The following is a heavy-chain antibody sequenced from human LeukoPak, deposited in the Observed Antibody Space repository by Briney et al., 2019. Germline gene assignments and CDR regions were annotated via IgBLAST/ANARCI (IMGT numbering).Heavy chain of an antibody. CDR3: VGVVPYGDYEDY. CDR2: IWYDGSNK. CDR1: GFAFSSYG. V-gene: IGHV3-33*01. J-gene: IGHJ4*02. Sequence: GGSLRLSCAASGFAFSSYGMHWVRQAPGKGLEWVAVIWYDGSNKYYADSVKGRFTISRDNSKNTLYLQMNSLRAEDTAVYYCVGVVPYGDYEDYWGQGTLVTVSS. D-gene: IGHD4-17*01.